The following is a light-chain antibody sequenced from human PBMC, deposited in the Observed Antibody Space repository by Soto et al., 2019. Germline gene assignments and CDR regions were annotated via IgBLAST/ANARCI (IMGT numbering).Light chain of an antibody. V-gene: IGLV1-51*02. CDR2: ENN. Sequence: QSVLMQPPSVSAAPGQKVTISCSGSSSNIGNNYVSWYQQLPGTAPKLLIYENNKRPSRIPDRFSGSKSGTSATLGITGLQTGDEADYYCGTWDSSLSLYVFGTGTKLTVL. CDR1: SSNIGNNY. J-gene: IGLJ1*01. CDR3: GTWDSSLSLYV.